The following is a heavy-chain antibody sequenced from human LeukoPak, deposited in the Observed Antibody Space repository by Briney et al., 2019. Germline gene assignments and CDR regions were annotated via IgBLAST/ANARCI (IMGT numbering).Heavy chain of an antibody. CDR1: GFTFSSYS. D-gene: IGHD2-8*01. V-gene: IGHV3-21*01. CDR2: ISSSSSYI. Sequence: GGSLRLSCAASGFTFSSYSMNWVRQAPGKGLEWVSSISSSSSYIYYADSVKGRFTISRDNAKNSLYLQMNSLRAEDTAVYYCARGAILYGFDPWGQGTLVTVSS. CDR3: ARGAILYGFDP. J-gene: IGHJ5*02.